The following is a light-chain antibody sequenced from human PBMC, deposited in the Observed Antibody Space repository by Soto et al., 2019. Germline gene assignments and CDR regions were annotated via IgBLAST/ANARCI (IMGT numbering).Light chain of an antibody. V-gene: IGKV1-39*01. J-gene: IGKJ5*01. CDR3: QKSYSTPIT. Sequence: DIQITTSTSSLSASVGERVTMTCRASQSISSYLNWYQQKPGKAPKLLIYAASSLQSGVPARFSGSGSGTDFTLTISSLQPEDFVTYYCQKSYSTPITFGQGTRLEIK. CDR2: AAS. CDR1: QSISSY.